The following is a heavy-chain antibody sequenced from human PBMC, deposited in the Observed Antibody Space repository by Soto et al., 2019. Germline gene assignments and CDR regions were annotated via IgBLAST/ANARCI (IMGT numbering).Heavy chain of an antibody. J-gene: IGHJ4*02. D-gene: IGHD2-15*01. CDR3: ARGPKDGAAVDY. CDR1: GGSISSYY. CDR2: IYYSGST. Sequence: SETLSLTCTVSGGSISSYYWSWIRQPPGKGLEWIGYIYYSGSTNYNPSLKSRVTISVDTSKNQFSLKLSSVTAADTVVYYCARGPKDGAAVDYWGQGTLVTVSS. V-gene: IGHV4-59*01.